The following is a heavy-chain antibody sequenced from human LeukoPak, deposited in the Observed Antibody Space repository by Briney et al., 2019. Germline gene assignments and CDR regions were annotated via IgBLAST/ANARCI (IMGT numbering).Heavy chain of an antibody. V-gene: IGHV3-53*01. Sequence: GGSLRLSCAASGFTISSNYMSWVRQAPGKGLEWVSVIYSGGSTYYADSVKGRFTISRDNSKNTLYLQMNSLRAEDTAVYYCARDSPYYGSGSYYRRHDAFDIWGQGTMVTVSS. J-gene: IGHJ3*02. CDR3: ARDSPYYGSGSYYRRHDAFDI. CDR2: IYSGGST. D-gene: IGHD3-10*01. CDR1: GFTISSNY.